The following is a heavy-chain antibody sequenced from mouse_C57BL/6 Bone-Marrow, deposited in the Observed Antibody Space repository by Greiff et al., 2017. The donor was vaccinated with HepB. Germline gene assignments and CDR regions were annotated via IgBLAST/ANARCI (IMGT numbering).Heavy chain of an antibody. CDR3: AVLRYGDY. J-gene: IGHJ2*01. Sequence: DVKLQESGGGLVQPGGSMKLSCVASGFTFSNYWMNWVRQSPEKGLEWVAQIRLKSDNYATHYAESVKGRFTISREESKSSVYLQMNNLRAEDTGIDYCAVLRYGDYWGQGTTLTVSS. D-gene: IGHD1-1*01. V-gene: IGHV6-3*01. CDR2: IRLKSDNYAT. CDR1: GFTFSNYW.